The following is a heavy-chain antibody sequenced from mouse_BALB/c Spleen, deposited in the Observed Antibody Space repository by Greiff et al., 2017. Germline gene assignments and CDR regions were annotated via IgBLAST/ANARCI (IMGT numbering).Heavy chain of an antibody. CDR2: IWSGGST. CDR1: GFSLTSYG. J-gene: IGHJ4*01. V-gene: IGHV2-2*02. CDR3: ARSSHYYAMDY. Sequence: VQLQQSGPGLVQPSQSLSITCTVSGFSLTSYGVHWVRQSPGKGLEWLGVIWSGGSTDYNAAFISRLSISKDNSKSQVFFKMNSLQANDTAIYYCARSSHYYAMDYWGQGTSVTVSS.